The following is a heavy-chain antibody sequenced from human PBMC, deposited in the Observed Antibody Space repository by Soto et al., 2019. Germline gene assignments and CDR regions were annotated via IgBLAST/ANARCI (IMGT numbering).Heavy chain of an antibody. J-gene: IGHJ4*02. CDR3: VVDTSGLLDY. Sequence: GGSLRLSCAASGFTFSSYGMHWARQAPGKGLEWVAVISYDGSNKYYADSVKGRFTISRDNSKNTLYLQMNSLRAEDTAVYYCVVDTSGLLDYWGQGTQVTVSS. CDR1: GFTFSSYG. D-gene: IGHD3-22*01. V-gene: IGHV3-30*03. CDR2: ISYDGSNK.